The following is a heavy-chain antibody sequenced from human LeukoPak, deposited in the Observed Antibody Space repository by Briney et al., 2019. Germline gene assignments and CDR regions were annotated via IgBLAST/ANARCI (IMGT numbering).Heavy chain of an antibody. CDR1: GFTFDDYG. D-gene: IGHD6-13*01. V-gene: IGHV3-20*04. J-gene: IGHJ4*02. Sequence: PGGSLRLSCAASGFTFDDYGMSWVGQAPGKGLEWVSGINWNGGSTVYADSVKGRFTISRDNAKNSLYLQMNSLRAEDTALYYCARDPGIAAAEDDYWGQGTLVTVSS. CDR2: INWNGGST. CDR3: ARDPGIAAAEDDY.